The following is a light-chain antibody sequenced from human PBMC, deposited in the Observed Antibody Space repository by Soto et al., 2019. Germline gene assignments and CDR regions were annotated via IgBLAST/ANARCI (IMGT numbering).Light chain of an antibody. CDR3: SSYTSPGPVV. CDR1: SSDVGGYNY. CDR2: DVS. V-gene: IGLV2-14*01. J-gene: IGLJ2*01. Sequence: QSVLTQPASVSGSPGQSITISCTGTSSDVGGYNYVSWYQQHPGKAPKLMIYDVSNRPSGVSNRFSGSKSDNTASLAISGLQAEDGGDYYCSSYTSPGPVVFGGGTKVPVL.